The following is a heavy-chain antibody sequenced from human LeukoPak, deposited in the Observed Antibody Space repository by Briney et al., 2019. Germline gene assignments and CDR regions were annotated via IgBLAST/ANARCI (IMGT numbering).Heavy chain of an antibody. CDR2: IKQDGSEK. V-gene: IGHV3-7*01. D-gene: IGHD6-19*01. CDR3: ARDLVAVAGTRENAFDI. J-gene: IGHJ3*02. Sequence: PGGSLRLSCAASGFTFSDYYMSWIRQAPGKGLEWVANIKQDGSEKYYVDSVKGRFTISRDNAKNSLYLQMNSLRAEDTAVYYCARDLVAVAGTRENAFDIWGQGTMVTVSS. CDR1: GFTFSDYY.